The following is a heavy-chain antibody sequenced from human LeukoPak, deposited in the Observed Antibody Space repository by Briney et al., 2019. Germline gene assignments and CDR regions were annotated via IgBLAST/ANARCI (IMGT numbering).Heavy chain of an antibody. CDR3: ARSAAAGYYYGMDV. V-gene: IGHV4-61*01. CDR2: IYYSGST. CDR1: VGSVSSGSYY. J-gene: IGHJ6*04. D-gene: IGHD6-13*01. Sequence: SETLSLTCTVSVGSVSSGSYYWSWIRQPPGKGLEWIGYIYYSGSTNYNPSLKSRVTISVDTSKNQFSLKLSSVTAADTAVYYCARSAAAGYYYGMDVWGKGTTVTVSS.